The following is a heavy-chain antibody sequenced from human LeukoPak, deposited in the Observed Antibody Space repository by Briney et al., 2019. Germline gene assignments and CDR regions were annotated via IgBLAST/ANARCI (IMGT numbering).Heavy chain of an antibody. CDR3: AKRKRLWFGESHFDS. CDR1: GFTFSSYA. V-gene: IGHV3-23*01. J-gene: IGHJ4*02. CDR2: ISGSGGST. D-gene: IGHD3-10*01. Sequence: SGGSLRLSCAASGFTFSSYAMSWVRQAPGKGLEWVSAISGSGGSTYYADSVKGRFTISRDNSKNTLYLQMNSLRAEDTAVYYCAKRKRLWFGESHFDSWGQGTLVTVSS.